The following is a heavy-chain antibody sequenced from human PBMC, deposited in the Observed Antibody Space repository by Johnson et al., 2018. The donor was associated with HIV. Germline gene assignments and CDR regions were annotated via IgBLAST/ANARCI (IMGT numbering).Heavy chain of an antibody. CDR3: ASLYDVLTGHYLGIAAFDI. Sequence: QVTLVESGGGVVQPGRSLRLSCAASGFTFSSYAMHWVRQAPGKGLEWVAVISYDGSNKYYADSVKGRFTISRDNSKNTLYLQMNSLRSEDTAVYYCASLYDVLTGHYLGIAAFDIWGQGTMVTVSS. CDR1: GFTFSSYA. D-gene: IGHD3-9*01. J-gene: IGHJ3*02. V-gene: IGHV3-30*04. CDR2: ISYDGSNK.